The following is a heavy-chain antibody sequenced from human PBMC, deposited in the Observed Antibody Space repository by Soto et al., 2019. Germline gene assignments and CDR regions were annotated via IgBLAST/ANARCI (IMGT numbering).Heavy chain of an antibody. V-gene: IGHV4-31*11. J-gene: IGHJ5*02. CDR2: IYYSGST. Sequence: PSETLSLTCAVYGGSFSGYYWSWIRQHPGKGLEWIGYIYYSGSTYYNPSLKSRVTISVDTSKNQFSLKLSSVTAADTAVYYCARVWVVVVPAASNAGNWFDPWGQGTLVTVSS. CDR3: ARVWVVVVPAASNAGNWFDP. CDR1: GGSFSGYY. D-gene: IGHD2-2*01.